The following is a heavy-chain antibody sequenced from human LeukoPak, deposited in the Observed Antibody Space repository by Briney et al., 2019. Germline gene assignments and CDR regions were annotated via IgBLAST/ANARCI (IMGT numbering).Heavy chain of an antibody. J-gene: IGHJ3*02. V-gene: IGHV3-7*01. Sequence: ETLSLTCAVYGGSFSGYYWSWIRQPPGKGLEWVANIKQDGSERYYVDSLKGQFTISRDNAKNSLYLQMNSLRAEDTAVYYCARVASYAFDIWGQGTMVTVSS. D-gene: IGHD6-6*01. CDR1: GGSFSGYY. CDR3: ARVASYAFDI. CDR2: IKQDGSER.